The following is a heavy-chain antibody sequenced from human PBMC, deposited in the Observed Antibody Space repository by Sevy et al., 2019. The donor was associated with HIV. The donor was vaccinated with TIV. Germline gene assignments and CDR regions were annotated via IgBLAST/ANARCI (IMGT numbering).Heavy chain of an antibody. V-gene: IGHV3-23*01. CDR1: GFTFTSYA. CDR3: AGGRYDSSGSFDALDI. D-gene: IGHD3-22*01. Sequence: GGSLRLSCKPSGFTFTSYAMNWVRQAPGKGLEWISTIYGSGGVTYYADSVKGRFTISRDKCKNTLYLPMDRLRTEDTGLYYLAGGRYDSSGSFDALDIWGQGTMVTVSS. CDR2: IYGSGGVT. J-gene: IGHJ3*02.